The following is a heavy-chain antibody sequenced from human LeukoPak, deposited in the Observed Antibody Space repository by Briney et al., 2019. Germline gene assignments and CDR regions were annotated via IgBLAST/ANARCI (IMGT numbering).Heavy chain of an antibody. CDR1: GFTFTSYS. J-gene: IGHJ4*02. D-gene: IGHD1-26*01. Sequence: GGSLRLSCAASGFTFTSYSMNWVRQAPGKGLEWVSSISSSGTSIYYADSVKGRFTISRDNAKNSLYLQMNSLRAEDTAVYYCATKTSGSYPFDYWGQGTLVTVSS. CDR3: ATKTSGSYPFDY. V-gene: IGHV3-21*01. CDR2: ISSSGTSI.